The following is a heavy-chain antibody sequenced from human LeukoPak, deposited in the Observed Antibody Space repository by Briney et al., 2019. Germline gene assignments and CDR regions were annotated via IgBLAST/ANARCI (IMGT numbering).Heavy chain of an antibody. Sequence: GGSLRLSCKASGFSFSNYAMHWVRQAPGKGLEWVAITSYDGSNKYYADFVKGRFTISRDNSKNTLYLQMNSLRAEDTAVYYCARDTHSSGYYYVLRDYYYYMDVWGKGTTVTVSS. D-gene: IGHD3-22*01. J-gene: IGHJ6*03. CDR2: TSYDGSNK. CDR1: GFSFSNYA. CDR3: ARDTHSSGYYYVLRDYYYYMDV. V-gene: IGHV3-30*04.